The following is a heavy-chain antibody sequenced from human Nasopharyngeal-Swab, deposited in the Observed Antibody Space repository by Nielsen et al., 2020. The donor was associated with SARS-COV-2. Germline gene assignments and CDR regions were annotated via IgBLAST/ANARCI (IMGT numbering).Heavy chain of an antibody. D-gene: IGHD3-10*01. CDR2: ISSSSSYI. CDR1: GFTFSSYS. CDR3: AREDWDADYYGSGSFDY. Sequence: GSLRLSCAASGFTFSSYSMNWVRQAPGKGLEWVSSISSSSSYIYYADSVKGRFTISRDNAKNSLYLQMNSLRAEDTAVYYCAREDWDADYYGSGSFDYWGQGTLVTVSS. V-gene: IGHV3-21*01. J-gene: IGHJ4*02.